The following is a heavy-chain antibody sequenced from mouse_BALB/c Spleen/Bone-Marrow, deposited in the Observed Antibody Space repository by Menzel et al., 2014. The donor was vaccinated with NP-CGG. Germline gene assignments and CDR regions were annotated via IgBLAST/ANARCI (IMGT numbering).Heavy chain of an antibody. CDR1: GFTFTDHY. V-gene: IGHV7-3*02. D-gene: IGHD2-1*01. CDR2: IRNKANGYTT. CDR3: ARDYLYYFDY. J-gene: IGHJ2*01. Sequence: EVHLVESGGGSAQPGGFLRLSCATSGFTFTDHYMSWVRQPPGKALEWLGFIRNKANGYTTEYSASVKGRFTISRDNSQSIVYLQMNTLRAEDSATYYCARDYLYYFDYWGQGTTLTVSS.